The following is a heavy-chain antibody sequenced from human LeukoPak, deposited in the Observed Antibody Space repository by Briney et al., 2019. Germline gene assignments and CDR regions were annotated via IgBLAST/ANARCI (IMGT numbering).Heavy chain of an antibody. D-gene: IGHD3-10*01. CDR1: GGSISSGGYS. J-gene: IGHJ4*02. CDR3: ARVGSFGEVDY. CDR2: IYHSGST. V-gene: IGHV4-30-2*01. Sequence: SQTLSLTCAVAGGSISSGGYSWSWIRQPPGKGLEWIGYIYHSGSTYYNPSLKSRVTISVDRSKNQFPLKLSSVTAADTAVYYSARVGSFGEVDYWGQGTLVTVSS.